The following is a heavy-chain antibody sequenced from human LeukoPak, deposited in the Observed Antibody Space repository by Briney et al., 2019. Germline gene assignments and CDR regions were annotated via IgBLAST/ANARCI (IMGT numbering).Heavy chain of an antibody. V-gene: IGHV3-30*02. CDR1: GFTFTSHG. CDR2: IGHDGRDI. CDR3: AKERSGDPLWFDP. D-gene: IGHD3-10*01. Sequence: GGSLRLSCTVSGFTFTSHGMHWVRQAPGKGLEWVAYIGHDGRDIYYADSVKGRFTISRDNSKNTLYLQMNSLRAEDTAVYYCAKERSGDPLWFDPWGQGTLVTVSS. J-gene: IGHJ5*02.